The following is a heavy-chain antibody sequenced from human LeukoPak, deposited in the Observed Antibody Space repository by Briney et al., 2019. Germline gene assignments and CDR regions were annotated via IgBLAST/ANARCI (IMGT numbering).Heavy chain of an antibody. CDR1: RYTFTDYY. D-gene: IGHD1-1*01. J-gene: IGHJ4*02. V-gene: IGHV1-69-2*01. CDR2: VDTEDGET. CDR3: RQSTPFFQTDD. Sequence: ASVKISCKVSRYTFTDYYMHWVQQAPGNGLEWMGLVDTEDGETIYAEKFQGRVTIPADTSTDTGYMELSSLRSEDTAVYYCRQSTPFFQTDDGGQGTLATVSS.